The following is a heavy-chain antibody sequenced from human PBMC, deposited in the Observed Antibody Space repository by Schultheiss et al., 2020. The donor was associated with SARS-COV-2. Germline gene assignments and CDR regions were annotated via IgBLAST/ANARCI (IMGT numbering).Heavy chain of an antibody. V-gene: IGHV1-2*02. Sequence: GESLKISCKASGYSFTGYYMHWVRQAPGQGLEWMGWINPNSGGTNFAQNFQGRVTMTRDTSISTAYMELSRLRSDDTAMYYCAREGSGFDCSSDSCYFNWFDPWGQGTLVTVSS. CDR3: AREGSGFDCSSDSCYFNWFDP. CDR1: GYSFTGYY. J-gene: IGHJ5*02. D-gene: IGHD2-2*01. CDR2: INPNSGGT.